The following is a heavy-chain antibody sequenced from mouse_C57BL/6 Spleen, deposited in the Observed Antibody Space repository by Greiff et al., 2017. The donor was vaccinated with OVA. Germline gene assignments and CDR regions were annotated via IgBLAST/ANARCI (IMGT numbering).Heavy chain of an antibody. CDR3: ARSYRAEYYFDY. Sequence: QVQLQQPGAELVMPGASVKLSCKASGYTFPSYWMHWVKQRPGPGLEWIGEIDPSDSSPNYNQKFKGTSTLTVDKSSSTAYMQLSSLTAEDSAVYYCARSYRAEYYFDYWGQGTTLTVSS. CDR2: IDPSDSSP. V-gene: IGHV1-69*01. J-gene: IGHJ2*01. D-gene: IGHD2-14*01. CDR1: GYTFPSYW.